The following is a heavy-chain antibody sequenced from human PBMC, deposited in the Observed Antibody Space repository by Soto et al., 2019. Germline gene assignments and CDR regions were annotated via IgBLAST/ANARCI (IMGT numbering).Heavy chain of an antibody. Sequence: QVQLVQSGAEVKKPGSSVKVSCKASGGTFRSYAISWVRQAPGQGLEWMGGIIPIFGTANYAQKFQGRVTITADESTSTAYMELSSLRAEDTAVYYGARSTGTGFGTDYWGQGTLVTVSS. V-gene: IGHV1-69*12. CDR3: ARSTGTGFGTDY. J-gene: IGHJ4*02. D-gene: IGHD3-10*01. CDR1: GGTFRSYA. CDR2: IIPIFGTA.